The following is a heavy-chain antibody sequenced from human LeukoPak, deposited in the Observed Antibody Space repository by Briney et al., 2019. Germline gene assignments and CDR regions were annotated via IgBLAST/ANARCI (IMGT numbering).Heavy chain of an antibody. CDR3: AKYYYGSGRFDY. D-gene: IGHD3-10*01. J-gene: IGHJ4*02. CDR2: ISGSGGST. V-gene: IGHV3-23*01. Sequence: GGSLRLSCAGSGFTFSNYDMSWVRQAPGKGLERVSVISGSGGSTYYADSVKGRFTISRDNSKNTLYLQMNSLRAEDTAIYYCAKYYYGSGRFDYWGQGTLVTVSS. CDR1: GFTFSNYD.